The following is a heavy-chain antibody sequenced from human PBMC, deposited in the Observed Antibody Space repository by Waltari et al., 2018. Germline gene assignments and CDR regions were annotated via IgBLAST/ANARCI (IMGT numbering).Heavy chain of an antibody. D-gene: IGHD3-10*02. CDR2: IYHSGSP. J-gene: IGHJ3*02. V-gene: IGHV4-38-2*01. CDR1: GYSISSGYY. Sequence: QVQLQESGPGLVKPSETLSLTCAVSGYSISSGYYWGWIRQPPGKGLEWIGSIYHSGSPYDNPSLTSRVTISVDTSKNQFSLKLGSVTAADTAVYYCASYVVGAFDIWGQGTMVTVSS. CDR3: ASYVVGAFDI.